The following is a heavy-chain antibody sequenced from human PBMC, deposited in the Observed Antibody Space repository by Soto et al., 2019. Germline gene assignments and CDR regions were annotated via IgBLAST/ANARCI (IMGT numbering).Heavy chain of an antibody. CDR2: ISGSGGST. V-gene: IGHV3-23*01. J-gene: IGHJ4*02. CDR3: AKDQRGYFDWLLLRADGWTGPLY. Sequence: GGSLRLSCAASGFTFSSYAMSWVRQAPGKGLEWVSAISGSGGSTHYADSVKGRFTISRDNSKNTLYLQMNSLRAEDTAVYYCAKDQRGYFDWLLLRADGWTGPLYWGQGTLVTVSS. D-gene: IGHD3-9*01. CDR1: GFTFSSYA.